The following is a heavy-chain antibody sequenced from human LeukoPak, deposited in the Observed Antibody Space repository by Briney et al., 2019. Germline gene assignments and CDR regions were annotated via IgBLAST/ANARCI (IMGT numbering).Heavy chain of an antibody. J-gene: IGHJ1*01. V-gene: IGHV3-33*01. CDR1: GFTFSSYG. CDR2: IWYGGSKE. CDR3: ARDRCSGGSCDSGAEYFQH. Sequence: GGSLRLSCAASGFTFSSYGMHWVRQVPGKGLEWVAVIWYGGSKEYYADSVKGRFTISRDNSKNTLYLQMNSLRAEDTAVYYCARDRCSGGSCDSGAEYFQHWGQGTLVTVSS. D-gene: IGHD2-15*01.